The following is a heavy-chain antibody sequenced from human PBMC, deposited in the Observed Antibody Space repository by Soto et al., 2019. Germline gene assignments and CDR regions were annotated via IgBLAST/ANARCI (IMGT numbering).Heavy chain of an antibody. V-gene: IGHV3-30*18. CDR3: AKVRAKRTVIDPVDY. J-gene: IGHJ4*02. Sequence: SLRLSCAASGFTFSSYGMHWVRQAPGKGLEWVAVISYDGSNKYYADSVKGRFTISRDNSKNTLYLQMNSLRAEDTAVYYCAKVRAKRTVIDPVDYWGQGTLVTVS. CDR1: GFTFSSYG. CDR2: ISYDGSNK. D-gene: IGHD4-4*01.